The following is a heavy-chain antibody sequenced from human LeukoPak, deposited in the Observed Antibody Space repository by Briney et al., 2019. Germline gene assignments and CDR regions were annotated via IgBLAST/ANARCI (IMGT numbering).Heavy chain of an antibody. CDR3: ARALNDYGDREAFDI. Sequence: GGSLRLSCAASGFTFSDYYMSWIRQAPGKGLEWVSYISSSGSTIYYADSVKGRFTISRDNAKNSLYLQMNSLRAEDTAVYYCARALNDYGDREAFDIWGQGTMVTVSS. V-gene: IGHV3-11*01. D-gene: IGHD4-17*01. CDR1: GFTFSDYY. CDR2: ISSSGSTI. J-gene: IGHJ3*02.